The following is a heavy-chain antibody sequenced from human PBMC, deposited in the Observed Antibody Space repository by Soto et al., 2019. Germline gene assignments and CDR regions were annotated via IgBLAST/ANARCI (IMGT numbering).Heavy chain of an antibody. Sequence: PSETLSLTCNISGGSIRGYYWNWIRQPPGRGLEWIAYIYYNGNTNYNPSLSSRVTISVDTSKNQFSLKLTSVTAADTAVYYCARDSRGDYGLAYWGLGTLVTVSS. CDR2: IYYNGNT. V-gene: IGHV4-59*01. D-gene: IGHD4-17*01. J-gene: IGHJ4*02. CDR1: GGSIRGYY. CDR3: ARDSRGDYGLAY.